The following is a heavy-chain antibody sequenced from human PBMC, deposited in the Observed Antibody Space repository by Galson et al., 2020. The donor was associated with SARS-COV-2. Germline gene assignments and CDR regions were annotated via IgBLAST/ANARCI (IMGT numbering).Heavy chain of an antibody. CDR3: ARDRVGSGYIMGVGNFDY. D-gene: IGHD3-3*01. CDR1: GGSISSSGFY. Sequence: ASETLSLTCTVSGGSISSSGFYWGWIRQPPGKGLEWIGSIYYSGPTYYSPSLKSRVTMSVDTSKNQFSLKLSSVTAADTAVYYCARDRVGSGYIMGVGNFDYWGQGTLVTVSS. J-gene: IGHJ4*02. CDR2: IYYSGPT. V-gene: IGHV4-39*07.